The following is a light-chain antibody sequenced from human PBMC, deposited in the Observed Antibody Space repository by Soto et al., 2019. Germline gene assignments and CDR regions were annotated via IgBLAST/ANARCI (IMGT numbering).Light chain of an antibody. V-gene: IGKV3-20*01. CDR1: QSISTSY. Sequence: EIVLTQSPGTLSLSPGERATLSCRASQSISTSYLAWYQQKPGQAPRLLIYGAFSRATGIPDRFSGSGSGTDFALTISRLEPEDSGVYYCQHYGSSQTFGQGTKVEIK. J-gene: IGKJ1*01. CDR2: GAF. CDR3: QHYGSSQT.